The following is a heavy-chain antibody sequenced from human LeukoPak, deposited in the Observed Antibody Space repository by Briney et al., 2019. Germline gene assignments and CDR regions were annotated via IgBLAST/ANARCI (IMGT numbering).Heavy chain of an antibody. CDR3: VRDGRAVAGLTA. D-gene: IGHD6-19*01. CDR2: ISGSGAST. J-gene: IGHJ5*02. CDR1: GFTFSSFA. Sequence: GGSLRLSCAAYGFTFSSFAISWVRQAPGKGLEWVSAISGSGASTYYTDSVKGRFTISRDNPKNTLYLQMNSLRAEDTAVYYCVRDGRAVAGLTAWGQGTLVTVSS. V-gene: IGHV3-23*01.